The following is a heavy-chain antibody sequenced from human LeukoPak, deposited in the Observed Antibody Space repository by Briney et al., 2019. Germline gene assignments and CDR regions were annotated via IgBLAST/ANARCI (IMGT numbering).Heavy chain of an antibody. V-gene: IGHV1-24*01. J-gene: IGHJ4*02. CDR1: GYTLTELS. CDR2: FDPEDGET. Sequence: GASVKVSCKVSGYTLTELSMHWVRQAPGKGLEWMGGFDPEDGETIYAQKFQGRVTMTADTSTSTAYMELRSLRSDDTAVYYCARGTHSGADYWGQGTLVTVSS. CDR3: ARGTHSGADY. D-gene: IGHD1-1*01.